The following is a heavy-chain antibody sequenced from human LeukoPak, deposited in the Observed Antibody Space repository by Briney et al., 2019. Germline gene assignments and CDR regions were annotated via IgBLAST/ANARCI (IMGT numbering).Heavy chain of an antibody. V-gene: IGHV4-34*01. Sequence: SETLSLTCAVYGGSFSGYYWSWIRQPPGKGLEWIGEINHSGSTNYNPSLKSRVTISVDTSKNQFSLKLSSVTAADTAVYYCAKQYGSGSPIPHFDYWGQGALVTVSS. CDR3: AKQYGSGSPIPHFDY. J-gene: IGHJ4*02. D-gene: IGHD3-10*01. CDR1: GGSFSGYY. CDR2: INHSGST.